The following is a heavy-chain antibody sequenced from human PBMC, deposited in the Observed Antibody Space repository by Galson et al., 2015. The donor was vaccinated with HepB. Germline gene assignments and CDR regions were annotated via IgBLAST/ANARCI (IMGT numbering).Heavy chain of an antibody. J-gene: IGHJ4*02. D-gene: IGHD3-22*01. V-gene: IGHV3-23*01. CDR3: ARDLRTRGYYSSPAY. CDR1: GFTFSDYV. CDR2: ITGSGGST. Sequence: SLRLSCAASGFTFSDYVMSWVRQAPGKGLEWVSAITGSGGSTYYADSVKGRFTISRDNSQNTLDLQMNSLTADDTAVYYCARDLRTRGYYSSPAYWGQGTLVTVSS.